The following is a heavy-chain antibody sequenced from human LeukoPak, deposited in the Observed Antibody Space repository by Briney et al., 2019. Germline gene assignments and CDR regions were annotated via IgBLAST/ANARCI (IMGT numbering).Heavy chain of an antibody. V-gene: IGHV1-2*02. D-gene: IGHD3-3*01. CDR3: ARGPSGALRFLEWSSPLEY. CDR2: INPNSGGT. CDR1: GYTFTGYY. J-gene: IGHJ4*02. Sequence: ASVKVSCEASGYTFTGYYMHWVRQAPGQGREWMGWINPNSGGTNYARKFQGRVTMTRDTSISTAYMELSRLRSDDTAVYYCARGPSGALRFLEWSSPLEYWGQGTLVTVSS.